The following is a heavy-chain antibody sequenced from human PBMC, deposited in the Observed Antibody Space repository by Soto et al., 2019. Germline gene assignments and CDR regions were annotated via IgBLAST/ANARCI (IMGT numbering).Heavy chain of an antibody. J-gene: IGHJ5*02. CDR1: GGSFGAYF. D-gene: IGHD2-21*02. V-gene: IGHV4-34*01. Sequence: QVQLQQWGAGLLKPSETLSLTCAVSGGSFGAYFWNWIRQSPRKGLEWIVEINHSGIANYNPSLKSRVVASVDSSKNQLFLNLRSVTAADTAVYYRAVTATHNSFDPWGQGTLVTVSS. CDR3: AVTATHNSFDP. CDR2: INHSGIA.